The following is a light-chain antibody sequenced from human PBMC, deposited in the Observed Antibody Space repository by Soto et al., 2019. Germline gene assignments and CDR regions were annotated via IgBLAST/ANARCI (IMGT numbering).Light chain of an antibody. J-gene: IGKJ4*01. Sequence: EIVMTQSPATLSVSPGDRVTLSCRASQNIDNNLAWYQQRPGQPPRLLIYGASTRANGIPARFSGSGSGTEFTLTISSLQSEDFAVYCCQQYNNWPQLTFGGGTKVEIK. CDR3: QQYNNWPQLT. CDR1: QNIDNN. CDR2: GAS. V-gene: IGKV3D-15*01.